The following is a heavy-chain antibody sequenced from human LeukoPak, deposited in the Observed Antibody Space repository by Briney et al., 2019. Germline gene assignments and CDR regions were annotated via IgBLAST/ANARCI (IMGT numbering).Heavy chain of an antibody. V-gene: IGHV4-34*01. Sequence: PSETLSLTCAVYGWSFSGYYWSWIRQPPGKGLEWIGEINYSGSTNYNPSLKSRATISVDTSKNQSSLKLSSLTAADTAVYYCAANRPNCGGDCYLAYWGQGTLVTVSS. CDR2: INYSGST. CDR3: AANRPNCGGDCYLAY. D-gene: IGHD2-21*02. CDR1: GWSFSGYY. J-gene: IGHJ4*02.